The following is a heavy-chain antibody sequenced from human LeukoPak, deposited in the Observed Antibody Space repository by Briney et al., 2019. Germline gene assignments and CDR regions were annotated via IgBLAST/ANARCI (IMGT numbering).Heavy chain of an antibody. D-gene: IGHD1-14*01. CDR2: IFSGGNT. CDR1: GFTFSSYG. V-gene: IGHV3-53*01. CDR3: ARGAGRYIDF. Sequence: PGGSLRLSCAASGFTFSSYGMNWVRQAPGKGLEWVSVIFSGGNTYYADSVRGRFTISKDNSKNTLYLQMHSLRADDTAVYYCARGAGRYIDFWGQGTLVTVSS. J-gene: IGHJ4*02.